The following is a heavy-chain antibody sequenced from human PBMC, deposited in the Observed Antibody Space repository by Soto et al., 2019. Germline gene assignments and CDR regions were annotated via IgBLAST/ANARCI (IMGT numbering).Heavy chain of an antibody. J-gene: IGHJ4*02. D-gene: IGHD3-22*01. CDR3: AHSSGHHYYFDS. Sequence: EQLVESGGGLIQPGGSLRISCAFSGLTVSRNYMSWVRQAPGKGLDWVSVLYSGGSSSYAEAVKGRFTISRDSYKNILFLQMNSLRPEDTAIYYCAHSSGHHYYFDSWGQGTLVTV. CDR2: LYSGGSS. CDR1: GLTVSRNY. V-gene: IGHV3-53*01.